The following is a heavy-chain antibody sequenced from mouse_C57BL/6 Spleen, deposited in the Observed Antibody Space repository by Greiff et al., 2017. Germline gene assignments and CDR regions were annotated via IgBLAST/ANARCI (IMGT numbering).Heavy chain of an antibody. CDR1: GFTFSDYG. CDR2: ISSGSSTI. J-gene: IGHJ2*01. D-gene: IGHD2-12*01. V-gene: IGHV5-17*01. Sequence: EVMLVESGGGLVKPGGSLKLSCAASGFTFSDYGMHWVRQAPEKGLEWVAYISSGSSTIYYADTVKGRFTISRDNAKNTLFLQMTSLRSEDTAMYYCARLLLDYFDYWGQGTTLTVSS. CDR3: ARLLLDYFDY.